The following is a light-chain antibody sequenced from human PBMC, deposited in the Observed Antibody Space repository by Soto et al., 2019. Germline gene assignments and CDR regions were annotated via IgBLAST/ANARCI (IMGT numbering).Light chain of an antibody. CDR3: QQRSNWPST. CDR1: QSVSSY. J-gene: IGKJ4*01. CDR2: DAS. Sequence: EIGVTQSPATLSLSPVERAALSCRASQSVSSYLAWYQQKPGQAPRLLIYDASNRATGIPARFSGSGSGTDFTLPISSLEPEDFAVYYCQQRSNWPSTFGGGTKVEIK. V-gene: IGKV3-11*01.